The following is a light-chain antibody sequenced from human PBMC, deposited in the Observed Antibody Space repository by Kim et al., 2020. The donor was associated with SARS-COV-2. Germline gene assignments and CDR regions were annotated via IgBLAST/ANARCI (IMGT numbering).Light chain of an antibody. CDR1: KSVSSY. Sequence: LSPGERATISCRASKSVSSYIAWYHQKPGHAPRLLIYDASNSATGIPARFSGSGSGTDFTLTISSLEPEDFAVYYCQQRSNWPPSFGQGTRLEIK. J-gene: IGKJ5*01. V-gene: IGKV3-11*01. CDR2: DAS. CDR3: QQRSNWPPS.